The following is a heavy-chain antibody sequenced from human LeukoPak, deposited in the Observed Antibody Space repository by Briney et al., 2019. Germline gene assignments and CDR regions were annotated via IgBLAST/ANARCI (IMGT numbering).Heavy chain of an antibody. CDR3: ARDRRRDGYNFDI. J-gene: IGHJ4*02. CDR1: GGSISSSSYF. CDR2: IYYSGST. V-gene: IGHV4-39*07. Sequence: PSETLSLTCAVSGGSISSSSYFWGWIRQPPGKGLEWIGSIYYSGSTSYSPSLKSRVTISVDTSKSQFSLKLSSVTAADTAVYYCARDRRRDGYNFDIWGQGTLVTVSS. D-gene: IGHD5-24*01.